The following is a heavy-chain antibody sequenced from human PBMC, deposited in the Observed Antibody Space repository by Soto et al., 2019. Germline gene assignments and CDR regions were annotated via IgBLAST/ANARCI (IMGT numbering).Heavy chain of an antibody. CDR1: GSRFSNYV. D-gene: IGHD2-2*02. CDR2: IIPIFNST. CDR3: AREGRGKKAGYNGLVSLGY. V-gene: IGHV1-69*06. Sequence: SVKVSCKVSGSRFSNYVISWVRQVPGHGLEWLGRIIPIFNSTKYAQSFQGRVTITADKSTSTASLELSSLRSDDTAVYYCAREGRGKKAGYNGLVSLGYWGQGTLVTGSS. J-gene: IGHJ4*02.